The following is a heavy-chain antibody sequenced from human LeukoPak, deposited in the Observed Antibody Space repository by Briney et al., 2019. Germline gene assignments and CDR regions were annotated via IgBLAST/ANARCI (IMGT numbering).Heavy chain of an antibody. Sequence: GGSLRLSCAASGFTFSSYGMHWVRQAPGKGLEWVAVISFDGSNKYYADSVKGRFTISRDNTKNSLYLQMNSLRVEDTAVFYCARDQYDTWSRRGNFDSWGQGTLVIVSS. D-gene: IGHD3-3*01. CDR2: ISFDGSNK. V-gene: IGHV3-30*03. J-gene: IGHJ4*02. CDR1: GFTFSSYG. CDR3: ARDQYDTWSRRGNFDS.